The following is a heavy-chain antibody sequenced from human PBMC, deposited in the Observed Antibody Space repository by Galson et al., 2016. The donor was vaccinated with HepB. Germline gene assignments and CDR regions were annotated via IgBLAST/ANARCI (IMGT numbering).Heavy chain of an antibody. D-gene: IGHD3-3*01. CDR2: IWGDGSNR. CDR3: ARDGVPNYDFWTGFYYFDP. J-gene: IGHJ5*02. Sequence: LRLSCAASGFTFNDYGMHWVRQAPGKGLGWVAVIWGDGSNRYYGDSVRGRFTISRDNARKTLYLQMDRLRPEDTAVYFCARDGVPNYDFWTGFYYFDPWGQGNLVTVSS. V-gene: IGHV3-33*01. CDR1: GFTFNDYG.